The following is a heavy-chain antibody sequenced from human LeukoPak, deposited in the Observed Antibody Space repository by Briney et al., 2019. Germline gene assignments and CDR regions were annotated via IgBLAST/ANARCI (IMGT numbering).Heavy chain of an antibody. CDR3: ASSMLRTPNKGY. V-gene: IGHV4-39*07. Sequence: SETLPLTCTVSGGSISSSSYYWAWLRQPPGKGRERIGNIYFSGNTYYNPSLQSRVTMSVDTSKNQFSLKLNSVTAADTAVYYCASSMLRTPNKGYRGQGTLVTVPS. D-gene: IGHD2-15*01. J-gene: IGHJ4*02. CDR1: GGSISSSSYY. CDR2: IYFSGNT.